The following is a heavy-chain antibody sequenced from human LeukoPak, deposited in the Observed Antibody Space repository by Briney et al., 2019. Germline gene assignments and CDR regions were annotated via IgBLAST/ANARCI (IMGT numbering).Heavy chain of an antibody. V-gene: IGHV1-2*02. Sequence: ASVKVSCKASGYTFTGYYMHWVRQAPGQGLEWMGWINPNSGGTNYAQKFQGRVTMTRDTSISTAYMELSRLRSDDTAVYYCARGAHFGVQLWLIYNWFDPWGQGTLVTVSS. J-gene: IGHJ5*02. CDR2: INPNSGGT. CDR3: ARGAHFGVQLWLIYNWFDP. D-gene: IGHD5-18*01. CDR1: GYTFTGYY.